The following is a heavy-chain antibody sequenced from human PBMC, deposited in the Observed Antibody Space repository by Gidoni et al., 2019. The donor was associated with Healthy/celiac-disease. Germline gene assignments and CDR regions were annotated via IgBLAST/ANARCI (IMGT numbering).Heavy chain of an antibody. Sequence: QVQLQESGPGLVKPSGTLFLTCAVSGGSISSSNWWSWVRQPPGKGLEWIGEIYHSGSTNYNPSLKSRVTISVDKSKNQFSLKLSSVTAADTAVYYCAIMTTVTTWGFWAPRWFDPWGQGTLVTVSS. CDR1: GGSISSSNW. CDR3: AIMTTVTTWGFWAPRWFDP. D-gene: IGHD4-17*01. V-gene: IGHV4-4*02. J-gene: IGHJ5*02. CDR2: IYHSGST.